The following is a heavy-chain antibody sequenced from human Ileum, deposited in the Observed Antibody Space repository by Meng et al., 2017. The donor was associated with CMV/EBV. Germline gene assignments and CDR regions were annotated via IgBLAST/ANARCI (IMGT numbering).Heavy chain of an antibody. J-gene: IGHJ4*02. CDR3: ARVGYMHIAATSNFDY. CDR1: GDSISISDYY. D-gene: IGHD5-12*01. V-gene: IGHV4-39*07. CDR2: MHSSGDT. Sequence: QVQLQASGPGLVKPAETLSLTCTVSGDSISISDYYWAWIRQPPGKGLEWIASMHSSGDTYHNPSLKSRLTVSVDTSNKHFSLKLTSVTAADTAVYYCARVGYMHIAATSNFDYWGQGTLVTVSS.